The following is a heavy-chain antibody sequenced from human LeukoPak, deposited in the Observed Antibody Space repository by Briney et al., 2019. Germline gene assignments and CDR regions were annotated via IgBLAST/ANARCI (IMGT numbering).Heavy chain of an antibody. CDR2: IYCSGST. V-gene: IGHV4-31*03. Sequence: SQTLSLTCTVSGGPISSGGYYWSWIRQHPGKGLEWIGYIYCSGSTYYNPSLKSRVTISVDTSKNQFSLKLSSVTAADTAVYYCARGQVRYSSRYYYYMDVWGKGTTVTVSS. J-gene: IGHJ6*03. D-gene: IGHD1-26*01. CDR3: ARGQVRYSSRYYYYMDV. CDR1: GGPISSGGYY.